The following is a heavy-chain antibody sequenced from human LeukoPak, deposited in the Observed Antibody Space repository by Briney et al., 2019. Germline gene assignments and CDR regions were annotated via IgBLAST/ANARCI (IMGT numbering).Heavy chain of an antibody. CDR3: ARTIPNWNFDY. Sequence: ESSVTVSCKASGYTFTSYGISWVRQAPGQGLEWMGWISAYNGNTNYAQKLQGRVTMTTDTSTSTAYMELRSLTSDDTAVYYCARTIPNWNFDYWGQGTLVTVSS. CDR2: ISAYNGNT. J-gene: IGHJ4*02. V-gene: IGHV1-18*01. D-gene: IGHD1-1*01. CDR1: GYTFTSYG.